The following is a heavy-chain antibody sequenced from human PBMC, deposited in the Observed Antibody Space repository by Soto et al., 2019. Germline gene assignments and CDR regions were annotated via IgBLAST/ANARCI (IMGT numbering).Heavy chain of an antibody. D-gene: IGHD3-10*01. V-gene: IGHV1-69*02. Sequence: QVPLVQSGAEVKKPGSSVKVSCKASGGTFSSYTISWVRQAPGQGLEWMGRIIPILGIANYAQKFQGRVTITADKSTSTAHMELSSLRSEDTAVHYCARFRGSYGMDVWGQGTTVTVSS. CDR2: IIPILGIA. CDR1: GGTFSSYT. CDR3: ARFRGSYGMDV. J-gene: IGHJ6*02.